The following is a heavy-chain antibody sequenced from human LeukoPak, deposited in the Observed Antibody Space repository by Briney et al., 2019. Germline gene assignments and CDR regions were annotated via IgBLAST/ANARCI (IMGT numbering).Heavy chain of an antibody. CDR1: GGSISSYY. D-gene: IGHD6-19*01. J-gene: IGHJ6*03. CDR3: ARGISSAWDRGDYYSFYMDV. CDR2: IYTSGST. V-gene: IGHV4-4*07. Sequence: PSETLSLTCTVSGGSISSYYWNWIRQPAKKGLEWIGRIYTSGSTNFNPSLRSRVTMSVDTSKNQFSLKLSSVTAADTAVYYCARGISSAWDRGDYYSFYMDVWGKGTTVTVSS.